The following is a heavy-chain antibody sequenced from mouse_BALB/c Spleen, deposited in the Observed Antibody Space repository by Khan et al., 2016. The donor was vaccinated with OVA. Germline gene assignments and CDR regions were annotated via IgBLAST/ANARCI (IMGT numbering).Heavy chain of an antibody. CDR2: INTYTGEP. V-gene: IGHV9-3-1*01. CDR3: ARVGYNGTMDF. J-gene: IGHJ4*01. D-gene: IGHD2-14*01. CDR1: GFTFTNYG. Sequence: QIQLVQSGPELKKPGETVQISCKASGFTFTNYGMNWVRQAPGQGLKWMGWINTYTGEPTFTDDFKGRFAFSLDTSASPAYLQINSLTNEDTATYFCARVGYNGTMDFGGQGTSVTVSS.